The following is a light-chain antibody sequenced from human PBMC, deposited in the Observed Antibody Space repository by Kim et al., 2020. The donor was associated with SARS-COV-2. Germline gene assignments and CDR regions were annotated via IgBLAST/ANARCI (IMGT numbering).Light chain of an antibody. CDR1: QGGSSY. CDR3: QQYLSYPIT. V-gene: IGKV1-8*01. CDR2: GAS. Sequence: ASTGETVNFTCRAGQGGSSYLAWYQQHTGGGPKLIIYGASTLQSGVPSRFSGSGLGTDFTLIISWLQPEDFAVYYCQQYLSYPITFFGGTKVDI. J-gene: IGKJ4*01.